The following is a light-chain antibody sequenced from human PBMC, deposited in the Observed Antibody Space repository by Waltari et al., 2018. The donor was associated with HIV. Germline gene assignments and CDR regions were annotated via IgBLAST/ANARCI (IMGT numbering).Light chain of an antibody. V-gene: IGLV1-44*01. CDR3: AALDASLQMV. Sequence: QSVLTQPPSASGTLGQGVTISCFGSSSNIGTNTVNWYQHLPGAAPKLIIFKNHQRPSGLPDRFSGAQSGTSAFRTITGLLPGEEATYYCAALDASLQMVFGGGTQLTVL. J-gene: IGLJ2*01. CDR2: KNH. CDR1: SSNIGTNT.